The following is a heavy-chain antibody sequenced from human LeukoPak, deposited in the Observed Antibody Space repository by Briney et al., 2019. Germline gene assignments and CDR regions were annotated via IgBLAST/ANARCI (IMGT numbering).Heavy chain of an antibody. D-gene: IGHD1-26*01. V-gene: IGHV3-30*04. CDR2: ISYDGSNK. CDR1: GFTFSSYA. CDR3: ARDAEEVGDTNPDY. Sequence: PGGSLRLSCAASGFTFSSYAMHWVRQAPGKGLEWVAVISYDGSNKYYADSVKGRFTISRDNSKSTLYLQMNSLRAEDTAVYYCARDAEEVGDTNPDYWGQGTLVTVSS. J-gene: IGHJ4*02.